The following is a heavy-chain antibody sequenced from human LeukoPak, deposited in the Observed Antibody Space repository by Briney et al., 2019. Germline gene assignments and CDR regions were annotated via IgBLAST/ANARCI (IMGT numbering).Heavy chain of an antibody. V-gene: IGHV4-4*07. CDR2: IYNSGST. CDR1: GGSISSYY. CDR3: ARQTFGVLYFDS. Sequence: SETLSLTCTVSGGSISSYYWNWIRQPAGKGLEWMGRIYNSGSTNYNPSLKSRVTISADMSRSQLSLLLTSVTAADTAVYYCARQTFGVLYFDSWGLGTLVIVSS. D-gene: IGHD3-10*01. J-gene: IGHJ4*02.